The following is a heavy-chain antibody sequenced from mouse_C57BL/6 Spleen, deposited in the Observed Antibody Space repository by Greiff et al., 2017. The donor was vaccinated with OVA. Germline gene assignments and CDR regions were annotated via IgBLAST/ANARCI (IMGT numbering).Heavy chain of an antibody. J-gene: IGHJ2*01. V-gene: IGHV6-3*01. CDR2: IRLKSGNYAT. CDR3: AEEIYYDNNGY. D-gene: IGHD2-1*01. CDR1: GFTFSNYW. Sequence: EVMLVESGGGLVQPGGSMKLSCVASGFTFSNYWMNWVRQSPGKGLEWVAHIRLKSGNYATHYAESVKGRFTISRDDSKSSVYLQMNNLKAADTGIYYRAEEIYYDNNGYWGQGTTLTVSS.